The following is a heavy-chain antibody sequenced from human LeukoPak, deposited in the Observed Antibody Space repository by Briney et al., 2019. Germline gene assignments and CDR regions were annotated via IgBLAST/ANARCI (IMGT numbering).Heavy chain of an antibody. CDR2: INHSGST. CDR1: GGSFSGYY. J-gene: IGHJ6*02. V-gene: IGHV4-34*01. D-gene: IGHD2-21*02. CDR3: AREHIVVVTATDYYYYGMDV. Sequence: PSETLSLTCAVCGGSFSGYYWSWIRQPPGKRLEWIGEINHSGSTNYNPSLKSRVTISVDTSKNQFSLKLSSVTAADTAVYYCAREHIVVVTATDYYYYGMDVWGQGTTVTVSS.